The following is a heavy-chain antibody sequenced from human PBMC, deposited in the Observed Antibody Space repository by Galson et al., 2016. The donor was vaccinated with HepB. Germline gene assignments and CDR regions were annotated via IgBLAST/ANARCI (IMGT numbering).Heavy chain of an antibody. J-gene: IGHJ1*01. CDR3: AKDISTPYDSSGYFTRRCMQQ. CDR1: GLRFADHA. Sequence: SLRLSCAGSGLRFADHAFHWVRQAPGKGLEWVAGISWHNGRIGYADSVKGRFTITRDNTNNSLHLQMKTLRPEDTDLYYCAKDISTPYDSSGYFTRRCMQQWGQGTLVTVSS. V-gene: IGHV3-9*01. D-gene: IGHD3-22*01. CDR2: ISWHNGRI.